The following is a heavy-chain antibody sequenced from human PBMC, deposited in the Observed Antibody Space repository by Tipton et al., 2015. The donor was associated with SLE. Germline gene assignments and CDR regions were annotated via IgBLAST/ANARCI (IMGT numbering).Heavy chain of an antibody. V-gene: IGHV1-2*06. CDR2: INPNTGGT. D-gene: IGHD2-21*01. CDR1: GYSFTGYL. J-gene: IGHJ3*01. Sequence: QLVQSGAEVKKPGASVKVSCKASGYSFTGYLLHWVRQAPGQGLEWMGRINPNTGGTIYEQKFQGRVTMTRDTSITTVYMELDSLTYDDTAIFYCVRRAGDPNAFDVWGQGTMVTVSS. CDR3: VRRAGDPNAFDV.